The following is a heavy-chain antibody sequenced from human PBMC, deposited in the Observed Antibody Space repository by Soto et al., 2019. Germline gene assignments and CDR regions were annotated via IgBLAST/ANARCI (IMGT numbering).Heavy chain of an antibody. V-gene: IGHV3-23*01. J-gene: IGHJ4*02. D-gene: IGHD4-17*01. CDR2: ISGSGGST. CDR1: GFTFSSYA. Sequence: EVQLLESGGGLVQPGGSLRLSCAASGFTFSSYAMSWIRQAPGKGLEWVSAISGSGGSTYYADSVKGRFTISRDNSKNTLYLQMNSLRAEDTAVYYCAKWGDYGDYVPDYWGQGTLVTVSS. CDR3: AKWGDYGDYVPDY.